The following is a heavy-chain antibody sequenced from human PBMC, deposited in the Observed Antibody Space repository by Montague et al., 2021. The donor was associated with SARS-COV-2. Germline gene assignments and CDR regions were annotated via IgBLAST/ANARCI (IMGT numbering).Heavy chain of an antibody. CDR2: VYSGGTTT. V-gene: IGHV3-23*03. D-gene: IGHD6-13*01. CDR3: AKDRVPSSSWYDGMDV. Sequence: SLRLSCAASGFTFSSYPMTWVRQAPGKGLEWVSVVYSGGTTTYYXXSVKGRFTISRDNSKNTLYLEMNSLRAEDTAIYYCAKDRVPSSSWYDGMDVWGQGTTVIVSS. J-gene: IGHJ6*02. CDR1: GFTFSSYP.